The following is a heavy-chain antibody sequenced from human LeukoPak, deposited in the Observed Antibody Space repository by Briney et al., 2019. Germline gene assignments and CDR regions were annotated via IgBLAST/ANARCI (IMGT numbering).Heavy chain of an antibody. D-gene: IGHD2-2*01. Sequence: SETLSLTCVVSGYSISSGYYWGWIRQPPGKGLERIGSIYHSGSTYYNPSLKSRVTISVDTSTNKFSLKLSSVPAADTAVYYCARQGVLYCSSTSCHDFDYWGQGTLVTVSS. CDR1: GYSISSGYY. V-gene: IGHV4-38-2*01. J-gene: IGHJ4*02. CDR3: ARQGVLYCSSTSCHDFDY. CDR2: IYHSGST.